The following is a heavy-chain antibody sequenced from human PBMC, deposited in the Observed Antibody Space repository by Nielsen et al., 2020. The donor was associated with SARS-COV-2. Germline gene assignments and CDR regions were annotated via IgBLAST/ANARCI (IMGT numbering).Heavy chain of an antibody. J-gene: IGHJ6*03. Sequence: RQAPGKGLEWIGYIYYSGSTNYNPSLKSRVTISVDTSKNQFSLKLSSVTAADTAVYYCARVASGWYDYYYYYYMDVWGKGTTVTVSS. CDR2: IYYSGST. CDR3: ARVASGWYDYYYYYYMDV. V-gene: IGHV4-59*01. D-gene: IGHD6-19*01.